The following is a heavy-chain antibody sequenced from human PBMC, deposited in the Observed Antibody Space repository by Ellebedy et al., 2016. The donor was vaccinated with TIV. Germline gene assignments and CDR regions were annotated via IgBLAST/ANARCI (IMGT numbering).Heavy chain of an antibody. CDR2: IYTDERT. V-gene: IGHV3-66*01. J-gene: IGHJ2*01. Sequence: GGSLRLSCAASEFTVSYNYMNWVRQAPGKGPEWVSAIYTDERTYYADSVKGRFTISRDNSKNTLYLQMNSLRTEDTAVHYCARASFYDVDLSGWYFDLWGRGTLVTVSS. CDR1: EFTVSYNY. CDR3: ARASFYDVDLSGWYFDL. D-gene: IGHD3-10*02.